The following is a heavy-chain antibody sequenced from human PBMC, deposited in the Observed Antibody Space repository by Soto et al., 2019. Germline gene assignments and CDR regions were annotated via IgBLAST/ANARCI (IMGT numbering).Heavy chain of an antibody. CDR2: INPSDGRT. CDR3: AREPAGPDNWFDP. CDR1: GYPFGSYY. Sequence: GASVKVSCKASGYPFGSYYMHWVRQAPGQGFEWMGIINPSDGRTTYAQKFQGRLTLTRDTSSTTLFMELSSLRSEDTAVYYCAREPAGPDNWFDPWGQGTLVTVSS. J-gene: IGHJ5*02. V-gene: IGHV1-46*01. D-gene: IGHD2-2*01.